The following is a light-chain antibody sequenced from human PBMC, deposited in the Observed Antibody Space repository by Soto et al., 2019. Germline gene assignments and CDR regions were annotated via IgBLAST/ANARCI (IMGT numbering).Light chain of an antibody. CDR2: DAS. CDR3: QQRSNWPPYT. Sequence: EIVLTQSPATLSLSPGERATLSCRASQSVSSYLAWYQQKPGQAPRLLIYDASNRATGIPARFSGSGSGTDFTLTISRLEPGDFAVYCCQQRSNWPPYTFGQGTQREIK. J-gene: IGKJ2*01. V-gene: IGKV3-11*01. CDR1: QSVSSY.